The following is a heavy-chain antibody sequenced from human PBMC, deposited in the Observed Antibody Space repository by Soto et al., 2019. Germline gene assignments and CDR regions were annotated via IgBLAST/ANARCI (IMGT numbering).Heavy chain of an antibody. D-gene: IGHD1-26*01. CDR1: GFTFSIYS. J-gene: IGHJ3*02. V-gene: IGHV3-48*01. CDR2: IMPGSSHI. Sequence: EVQLVESGGGLVQPGGSLRLTCAASGFTFSIYSMNWVRQAPGKGLAWVSYIMPGSSHIFYADSVKGRFTISRDNAKNSLYLQINSLRAEDTAVYYCAIEKVGATSVPVFDIWGQGTMVTVSS. CDR3: AIEKVGATSVPVFDI.